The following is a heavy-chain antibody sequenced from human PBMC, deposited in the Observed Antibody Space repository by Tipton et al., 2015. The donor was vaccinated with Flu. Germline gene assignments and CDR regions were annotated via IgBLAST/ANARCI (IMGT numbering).Heavy chain of an antibody. CDR1: GGSISSSSYY. CDR3: ARDGGQWLVRGAFDI. V-gene: IGHV4-39*07. D-gene: IGHD6-19*01. CDR2: IYYSGST. J-gene: IGHJ3*02. Sequence: TLSLTCTVSGGSISSSSYYWGWIRQPPGKGLEWIGSIYYSGSTYYNPSLKSRVTISVDTSKNQFSLKLSSVTAADTAVYYGARDGGQWLVRGAFDIWGQGTMVTVSS.